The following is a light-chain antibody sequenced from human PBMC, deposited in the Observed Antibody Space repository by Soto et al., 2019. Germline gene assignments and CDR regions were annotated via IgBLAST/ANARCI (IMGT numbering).Light chain of an antibody. J-gene: IGKJ5*01. CDR3: QQRSNWPPIT. V-gene: IGKV3-11*01. CDR1: QSISQS. Sequence: EVVLTQSPGTLSLSPGERATLSCRASQSISQSLAWYQQRPGQSPRLLIYDASNRATGIPARFSGSGSGTDFTLTISSLEPEDFAVYYCQQRSNWPPITFGQGTRLEI. CDR2: DAS.